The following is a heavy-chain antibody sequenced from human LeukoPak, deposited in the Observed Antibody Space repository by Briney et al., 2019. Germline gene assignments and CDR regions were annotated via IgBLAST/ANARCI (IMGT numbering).Heavy chain of an antibody. V-gene: IGHV4-59*12. J-gene: IGHJ1*01. Sequence: SETLSLTCTVSGGSTTSYYWSWIRQPPGKGLEWIGSIYHSGSTYYNPSLKSRVTISVDTSKNQFSLKLSSVTAADTAVYYCARGGVVVITSEYFQHWGQGTLVTVSS. CDR1: GGSTTSYY. CDR3: ARGGVVVITSEYFQH. CDR2: IYHSGST. D-gene: IGHD3-22*01.